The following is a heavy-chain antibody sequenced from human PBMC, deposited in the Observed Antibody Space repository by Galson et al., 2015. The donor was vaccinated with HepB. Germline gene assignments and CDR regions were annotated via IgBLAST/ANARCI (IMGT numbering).Heavy chain of an antibody. V-gene: IGHV4-61*02. J-gene: IGHJ2*01. CDR3: ARGLLVEMATIDYWYFDL. CDR1: GGSISCGSYY. D-gene: IGHD5-24*01. CDR2: IYTSGST. Sequence: TLSLTCTVSGGSISCGSYYWSWIRQPAGKGLEWIGRIYTSGSTNYDPSLKSRVTISEDTSKNQFSLKLSSETAADTAVYYCARGLLVEMATIDYWYFDLWGRGTLVTVSS.